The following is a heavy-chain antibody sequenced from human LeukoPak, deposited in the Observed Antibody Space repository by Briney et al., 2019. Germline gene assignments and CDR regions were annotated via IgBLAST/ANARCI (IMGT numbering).Heavy chain of an antibody. D-gene: IGHD6-13*01. V-gene: IGHV1-2*02. J-gene: IGHJ6*02. CDR2: INPNSGGT. Sequence: ASVKVSCKASGYTFTGYYMHWVRQAPGQGLEWMGWINPNSGGTNYAQKFQGRVTMTRDTSISTAYMELSRLRSDDTAVYYCAILAAYSSSWYYYYYGVDVWGQGTTVTVSS. CDR3: AILAAYSSSWYYYYYGVDV. CDR1: GYTFTGYY.